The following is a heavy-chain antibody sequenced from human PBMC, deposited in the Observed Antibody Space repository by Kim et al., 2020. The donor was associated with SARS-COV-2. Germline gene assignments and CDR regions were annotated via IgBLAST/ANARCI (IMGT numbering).Heavy chain of an antibody. D-gene: IGHD3-22*01. CDR2: IIPIFGTA. J-gene: IGHJ5*02. CDR3: ARVGSTNYYDSSGYRNWFDP. Sequence: SVKVSCKASGGTFSSYAISWVRQAPGQGLEWMGGIIPIFGTANYAQKFQGRVTITADESTSTAYMELSSLRSEDTAVYYCARVGSTNYYDSSGYRNWFDPWGQGTLVTVSS. CDR1: GGTFSSYA. V-gene: IGHV1-69*13.